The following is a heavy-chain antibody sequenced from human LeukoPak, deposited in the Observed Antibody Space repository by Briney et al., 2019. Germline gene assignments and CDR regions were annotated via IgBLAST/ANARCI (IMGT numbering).Heavy chain of an antibody. Sequence: QAGGSLRLSCAASGFTFGTYAMSWVRQAPGKGLEWVSSISDNGCTTYYADSVRGRFTISRDNSKNTLYLQMIGLRAEDTAVYFCAKYYYDSSGYYDAAPLDSWGQGTLVTVFS. D-gene: IGHD3-22*01. V-gene: IGHV3-23*01. J-gene: IGHJ4*02. CDR2: ISDNGCTT. CDR1: GFTFGTYA. CDR3: AKYYYDSSGYYDAAPLDS.